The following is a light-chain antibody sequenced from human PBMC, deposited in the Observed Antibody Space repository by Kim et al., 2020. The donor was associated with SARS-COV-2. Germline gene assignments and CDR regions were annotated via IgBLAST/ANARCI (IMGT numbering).Light chain of an antibody. CDR2: QDS. CDR3: QAWDSSTSWA. Sequence: VAPGETASITCIGEDLQNMYSSWYQQKPGESPMLIIYQDSKRPSGSPERFSASSSGNTATLTVSETQSVDEADYYCQAWDSSTSWAFGGGTRLTVL. V-gene: IGLV3-1*01. CDR1: DLQNMY. J-gene: IGLJ3*02.